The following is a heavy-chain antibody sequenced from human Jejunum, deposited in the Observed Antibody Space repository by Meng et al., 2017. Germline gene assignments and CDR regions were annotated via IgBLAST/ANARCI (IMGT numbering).Heavy chain of an antibody. J-gene: IGHJ4*02. CDR3: ARGSIADRLSD. Sequence: QVQVQQWGAGLLKPSETLSPTCTVYGGSFSGYYWSWIRQPPGKGLEWIGEINHSGSTSYNPSLKSRVTMSLDTSKNQFSLELSSVTAADTAVYYCARGSIADRLSDWGQGTLVTVSS. D-gene: IGHD6-6*01. CDR1: GGSFSGYY. V-gene: IGHV4-34*01. CDR2: INHSGST.